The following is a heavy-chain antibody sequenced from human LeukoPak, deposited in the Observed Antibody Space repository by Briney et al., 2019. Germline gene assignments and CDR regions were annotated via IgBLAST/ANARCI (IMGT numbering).Heavy chain of an antibody. V-gene: IGHV3-74*01. J-gene: IGHJ1*01. Sequence: GGSLRLSCAASGFTFSEAWMHWVRQAPGKGLVWVSRINNDGSTTRYADSVKGRFTISRDSAKNTLYLQMNSLRAEDTAVYYCARVSGPGMNEYFHLWGQGTLVTVSS. CDR3: ARVSGPGMNEYFHL. CDR2: INNDGSTT. CDR1: GFTFSEAW. D-gene: IGHD3-10*01.